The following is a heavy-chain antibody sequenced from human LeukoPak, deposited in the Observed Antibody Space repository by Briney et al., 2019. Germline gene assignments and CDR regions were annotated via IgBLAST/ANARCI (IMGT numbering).Heavy chain of an antibody. CDR2: IYTNGST. Sequence: KPSETLSLTCTVSGGSISSYYWSWIRQPAGKGLEWIGRIYTNGSTNYNPSLKSRVTMSVDTSKNQFSLKLSSVTAADTAVYYCASVLYSSSSPGFDPWGQGTLVTVSS. D-gene: IGHD6-13*01. CDR3: ASVLYSSSSPGFDP. V-gene: IGHV4-4*07. J-gene: IGHJ5*02. CDR1: GGSISSYY.